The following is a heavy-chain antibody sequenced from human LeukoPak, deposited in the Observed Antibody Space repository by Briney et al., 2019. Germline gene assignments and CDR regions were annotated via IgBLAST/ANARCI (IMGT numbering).Heavy chain of an antibody. CDR2: IKQDGSEE. Sequence: PGGSLRLSCAASGFTFSSYWMSWVRQAPGKGLEWVANIKQDGSEEHYVDSVKGRFTISRDNAKKSLFLHMNSLRVEDTAVYYCARGSECTSSTNYYFNYWGQGTLVTVSS. CDR3: ARGSECTSSTNYYFNY. J-gene: IGHJ4*02. D-gene: IGHD2-2*01. CDR1: GFTFSSYW. V-gene: IGHV3-7*01.